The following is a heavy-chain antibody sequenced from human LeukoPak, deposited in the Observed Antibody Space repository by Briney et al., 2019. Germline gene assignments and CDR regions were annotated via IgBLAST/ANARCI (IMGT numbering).Heavy chain of an antibody. D-gene: IGHD3-22*01. Sequence: GSLRLSCAASGFTFSSYWMSWIRQPPGKGLEWIGSIYYSGSTYCNPSLKSRVTISVDTSKNQFSLKLSSVTAADTAVYYCARDPIRITMIVVPRWAFDIWGQGTMVTVSS. CDR1: GFTFSSYW. CDR3: ARDPIRITMIVVPRWAFDI. V-gene: IGHV4-39*07. CDR2: IYYSGST. J-gene: IGHJ3*02.